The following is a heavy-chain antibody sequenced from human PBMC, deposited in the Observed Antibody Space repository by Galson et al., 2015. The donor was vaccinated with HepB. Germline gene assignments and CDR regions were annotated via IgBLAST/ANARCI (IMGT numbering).Heavy chain of an antibody. D-gene: IGHD4-17*01. Sequence: SVKVSCKASGYKFTSYYMHWVRQAPGQGLEWMGIINPSGGSTDYAQKFRGRLTMTRDTSTSTVFMELSSLRSEDTAVYYCARDSRSDYRSALRDWGQGTLVTVSS. V-gene: IGHV1-46*01. CDR2: INPSGGST. CDR1: GYKFTSYY. CDR3: ARDSRSDYRSALRD. J-gene: IGHJ4*02.